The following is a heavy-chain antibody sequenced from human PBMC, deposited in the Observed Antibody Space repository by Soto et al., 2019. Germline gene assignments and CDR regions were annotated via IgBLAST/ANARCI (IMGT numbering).Heavy chain of an antibody. Sequence: GGSLRLSCAASGFTFSSYAMSWVRQAPGKGLEWVSAIIGSGGSTYYADSVKGRFTISRDNSKNTLYLQMNSLRAEDTAVYYCAKGCLWFGESYYFDYWGQGTLVTVSS. CDR1: GFTFSSYA. V-gene: IGHV3-23*01. CDR3: AKGCLWFGESYYFDY. D-gene: IGHD3-10*01. J-gene: IGHJ4*02. CDR2: IIGSGGST.